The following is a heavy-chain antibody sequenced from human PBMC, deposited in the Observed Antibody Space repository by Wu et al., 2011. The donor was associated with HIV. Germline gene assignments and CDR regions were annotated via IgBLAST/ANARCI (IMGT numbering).Heavy chain of an antibody. CDR3: ASIIAAAGTREYYFDY. CDR2: INPNSGGT. D-gene: IGHD6-13*01. V-gene: IGHV1-2*02. Sequence: QEPLVQSGAELKKPGASVKVSCKASGYIFTGYYMHWVRQAPGQGLEWMGWINPNSGGTNYAQKFQGRVTMTRDTSISTAYMELSRLRSDDTAVYYCASIIAAAGTREYYFDYWGQGTLVTVSS. CDR1: GYIFTGYY. J-gene: IGHJ4*02.